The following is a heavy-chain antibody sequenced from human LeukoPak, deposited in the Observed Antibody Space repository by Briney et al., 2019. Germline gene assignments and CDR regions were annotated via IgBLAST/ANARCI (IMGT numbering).Heavy chain of an antibody. D-gene: IGHD3-22*01. V-gene: IGHV4-4*08. CDR1: GGSISPYY. CDR3: ARTLVYYDSTNDAFDI. CDR2: FYTSGST. Sequence: SETLSLTCTVSGGSISPYYWSWIRQPPGKGLEWIGRFYTSGSTNYNPSLKSRVTISVDTSKNQFSLKVNSVTAADTAVYYCARTLVYYDSTNDAFDIWGQGTMVTVSS. J-gene: IGHJ3*02.